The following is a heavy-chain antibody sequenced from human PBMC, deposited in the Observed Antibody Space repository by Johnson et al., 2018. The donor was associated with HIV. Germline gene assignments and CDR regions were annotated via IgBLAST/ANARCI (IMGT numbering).Heavy chain of an antibody. Sequence: QVQLVESGGGVVQPGGSLRLSCAASGLTFSNYGSHWVRQAPGKGLEWVAFIRYDGSNKYYADSVKGRFTISRDNSKNTLYLQMNSLRAEDTAVYYCAKGDTVVGAKYAFDFWGQGTMVTVSS. J-gene: IGHJ3*01. V-gene: IGHV3-30*02. CDR1: GLTFSNYG. CDR3: AKGDTVVGAKYAFDF. CDR2: IRYDGSNK. D-gene: IGHD1-26*01.